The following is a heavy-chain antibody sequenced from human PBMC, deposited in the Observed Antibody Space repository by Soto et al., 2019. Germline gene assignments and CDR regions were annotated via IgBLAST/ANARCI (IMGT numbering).Heavy chain of an antibody. Sequence: ELKLLESGGGLVQPGGSLRLSCEVSGVSFNSYAMGWVRQAQGKRLEWVSSFSASDGTTYYADSVKGRFTVSRDNSKNTVFLQMNSLRVEDTAVYFCAKDRSYYYGSGSFEGVFDSWGQGTLVTVSS. CDR1: GVSFNSYA. J-gene: IGHJ4*02. CDR2: FSASDGTT. CDR3: AKDRSYYYGSGSFEGVFDS. D-gene: IGHD3-10*01. V-gene: IGHV3-23*01.